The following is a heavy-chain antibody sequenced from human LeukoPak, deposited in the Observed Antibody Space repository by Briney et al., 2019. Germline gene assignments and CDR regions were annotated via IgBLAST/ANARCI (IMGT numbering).Heavy chain of an antibody. D-gene: IGHD6-6*01. V-gene: IGHV1-69*13. CDR1: GGTFSSYA. J-gene: IGHJ4*02. Sequence: SVKVSCRASGGTFSSYAISWVRQAPGQGLEWMGGIIPIFGTANYAQKFQGRVTITADESTSTAYMELSSLRSEDTAVYYCARAGGIAARQPFDYWGQGTLVTVSS. CDR2: IIPIFGTA. CDR3: ARAGGIAARQPFDY.